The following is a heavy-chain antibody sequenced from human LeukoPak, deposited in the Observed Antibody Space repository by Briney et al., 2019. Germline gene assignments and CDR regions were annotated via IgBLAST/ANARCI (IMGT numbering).Heavy chain of an antibody. CDR2: IYPGDPDT. V-gene: IGHV5-51*01. D-gene: IGHD1-26*01. J-gene: IGHJ3*02. CDR3: ARHISHSGSCPDDAFDI. CDR1: GYSFTSYW. Sequence: GESLKISCKGSGYSFTSYWIGWVRQMPGKGLEWMGIIYPGDPDTRYSPSFQGQVTISADKSISTAYLQWSSLKASDTAMYYCARHISHSGSCPDDAFDIWGQGTMVTVSS.